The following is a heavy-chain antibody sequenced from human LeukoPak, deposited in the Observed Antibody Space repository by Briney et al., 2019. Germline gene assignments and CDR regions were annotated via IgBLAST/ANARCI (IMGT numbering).Heavy chain of an antibody. J-gene: IGHJ4*02. D-gene: IGHD2-2*01. CDR1: GYTFTSYG. V-gene: IGHV1-18*01. CDR3: ARAKIVVVPAAFDY. CDR2: ISAYNGNT. Sequence: ASVKVSCKASGYTFTSYGISWVRQAPGQGLEWMGWISAYNGNTNYAQKPQGRVTMTTDTSTSTAYMELRSLRSDDTAVYYCARAKIVVVPAAFDYWGQGTLVTVSS.